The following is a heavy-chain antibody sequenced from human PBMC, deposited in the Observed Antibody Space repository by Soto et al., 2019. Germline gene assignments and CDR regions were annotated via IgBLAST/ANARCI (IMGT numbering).Heavy chain of an antibody. CDR2: IKEDGSEK. V-gene: IGHV3-7*03. J-gene: IGHJ4*02. CDR1: GFTFSTYW. Sequence: LRLSCAASGFTFSTYWMSWVRQAPGKGPEWVANIKEDGSEKYYVDSVKGRFTISRDNANNSLYLQTNSLRAEDTAVYYCVRVGRLGGYWGQGTLVTVSS. D-gene: IGHD3-16*01. CDR3: VRVGRLGGY.